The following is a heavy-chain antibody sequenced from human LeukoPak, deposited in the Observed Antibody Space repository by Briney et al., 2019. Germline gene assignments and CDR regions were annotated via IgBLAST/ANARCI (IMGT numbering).Heavy chain of an antibody. CDR3: ARDYDILTGNFDY. Sequence: PSETLSLTCTVSGYSISSGYYWGWIRQPPGKGLEWIGSIYHSGSTYYNPSLKSRVTISVDTSKNQFSLKLSSVTAADTAVYYCARDYDILTGNFDYWGQGALVTVSS. CDR1: GYSISSGYY. V-gene: IGHV4-38-2*02. J-gene: IGHJ4*02. D-gene: IGHD3-9*01. CDR2: IYHSGST.